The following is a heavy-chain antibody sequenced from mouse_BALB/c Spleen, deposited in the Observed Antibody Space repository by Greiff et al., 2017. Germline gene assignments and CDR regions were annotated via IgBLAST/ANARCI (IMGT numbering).Heavy chain of an antibody. J-gene: IGHJ4*01. V-gene: IGHV1-7*01. D-gene: IGHD1-1*02. CDR3: ARRGGNPYAMDY. Sequence: VQLQQSGAELAKPGASVEMSCKASGYTFTSFWMPRVKQRPGQGLEWIGYINPSTGYTEYNQKFKDKATLTADKSSSTAYMQLSSLTSEDSAVYYCARRGGNPYAMDYWGQGTSVTVSS. CDR1: GYTFTSFW. CDR2: INPSTGYT.